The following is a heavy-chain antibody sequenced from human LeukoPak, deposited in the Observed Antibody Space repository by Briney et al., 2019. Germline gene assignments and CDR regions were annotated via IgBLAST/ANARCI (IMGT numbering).Heavy chain of an antibody. CDR1: GGSISSYY. V-gene: IGHV4-4*07. CDR2: IYTSGSN. D-gene: IGHD4-17*01. CDR3: ARASGGDYGEEYFDL. J-gene: IGHJ2*01. Sequence: SXTLSLTCTVSGGSISSYYWSWLRQPAGKGLEWIGRIYTSGSNNYNPSLKSRVTISVGKSKNHLSLKLTSVTAADTAVYYCARASGGDYGEEYFDLWGRGTLVTVSS.